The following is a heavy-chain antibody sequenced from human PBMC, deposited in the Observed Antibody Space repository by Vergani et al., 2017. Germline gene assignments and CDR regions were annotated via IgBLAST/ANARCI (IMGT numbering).Heavy chain of an antibody. V-gene: IGHV1-69*09. J-gene: IGHJ3*02. CDR2: IIPILGIA. CDR3: ASFYYDSSGSDAFDI. CDR1: GYTFTGYY. Sequence: QVQLVQSGAEVKKPGASVKVSCKASGYTFTGYYMHWVRQAPGQGLEWMGRIIPILGIANYAQKFQGRVTITADKSTSTAYMELSSLRSEDTAVYYCASFYYDSSGSDAFDIWGQGTMVTVSS. D-gene: IGHD3-22*01.